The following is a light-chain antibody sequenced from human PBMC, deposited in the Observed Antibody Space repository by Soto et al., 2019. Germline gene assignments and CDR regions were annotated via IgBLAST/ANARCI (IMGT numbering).Light chain of an antibody. V-gene: IGLV1-44*01. CDR2: TDH. J-gene: IGLJ2*01. CDR3: AAWDGSLNGVL. Sequence: QSVLTQPPSASGTPGQRVTISWSGSSSNIGTNTVNWYKQVPGTAPTLLIYTDHQRPAGVPDRFSGSRSGTSASLAISGLQSEDEADYYCAAWDGSLNGVLFGGGTKLTVL. CDR1: SSNIGTNT.